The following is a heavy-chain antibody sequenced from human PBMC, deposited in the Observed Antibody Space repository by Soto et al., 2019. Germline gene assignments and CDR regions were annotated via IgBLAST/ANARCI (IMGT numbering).Heavy chain of an antibody. CDR2: IYTSGST. J-gene: IGHJ5*02. D-gene: IGHD2-15*01. CDR3: ARVTKTKGYCSGGSCYPRVQYNWFDP. CDR1: GGSISSYY. V-gene: IGHV4-4*07. Sequence: SETLSLTCTVSGGSISSYYWSWIRQPAGKGLEWIGRIYTSGSTNYNPSLKSRVTISVDTSKNQFSLKLSSVTAADTAVYYCARVTKTKGYCSGGSCYPRVQYNWFDPWGQGTLVTVSS.